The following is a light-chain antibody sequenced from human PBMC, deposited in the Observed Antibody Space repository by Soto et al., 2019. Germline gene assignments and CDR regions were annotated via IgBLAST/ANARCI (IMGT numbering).Light chain of an antibody. V-gene: IGLV1-40*01. CDR2: GNT. Sequence: QPVLTQPPSVSGAPEQRVTISCTGSSPNIGSTYDVQWYQQLPGTAPKLLIHGNTDRPSGVPDRFSGSKSGTSASLAITGLQADDEADYYCQSYDDSLSVHYVFGTGTKVTVL. CDR3: QSYDDSLSVHYV. CDR1: SPNIGSTYD. J-gene: IGLJ1*01.